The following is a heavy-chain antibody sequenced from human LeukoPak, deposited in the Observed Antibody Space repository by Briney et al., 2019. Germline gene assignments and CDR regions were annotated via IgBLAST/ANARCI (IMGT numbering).Heavy chain of an antibody. D-gene: IGHD4-11*01. Sequence: GGSLRLSXAASGFTFSDYNMDWVRQAPGKGLEWVSFISSGGSIVYYADSVKGRFTISRDSAKNSLYLQMTSLRAEDTAVYYCAREGSYSNYVDYWGQGILVTVSS. V-gene: IGHV3-48*01. CDR3: AREGSYSNYVDY. J-gene: IGHJ4*02. CDR1: GFTFSDYN. CDR2: ISSGGSIV.